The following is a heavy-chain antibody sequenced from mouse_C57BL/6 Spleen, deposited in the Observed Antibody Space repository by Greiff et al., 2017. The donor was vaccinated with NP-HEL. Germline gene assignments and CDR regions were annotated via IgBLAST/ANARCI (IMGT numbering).Heavy chain of an antibody. CDR1: GFSLTSYG. D-gene: IGHD2-4*01. J-gene: IGHJ1*03. V-gene: IGHV2-5*01. CDR3: AKGDDYDSYWYFDV. Sequence: VHLVESGPGLVQPSQSLSITCTVSGFSLTSYGVHWVRQSPGKGLEWLGVIWRGGSTDYNAAFMSRLSITKDNSKSQVFFKMNSLQADDTAIYYCAKGDDYDSYWYFDVWGTGTTVTVSS. CDR2: IWRGGST.